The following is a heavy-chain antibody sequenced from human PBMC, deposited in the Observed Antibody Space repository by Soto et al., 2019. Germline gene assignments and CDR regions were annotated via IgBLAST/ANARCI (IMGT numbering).Heavy chain of an antibody. CDR3: TREGRAAYYYYAMDA. CDR1: GYTFTTYG. J-gene: IGHJ6*01. V-gene: IGHV1-18*01. CDR2: INTHNGNT. D-gene: IGHD3-9*01. Sequence: ASVNVSCKASGYTFTTYGISWVRQAPGEGLEWLGWINTHNGNTNYAQNLQGRVFMTADTSTNTAYMELRSLRSDDTAIYYCTREGRAAYYYYAMDAWGQGTTVPVSS.